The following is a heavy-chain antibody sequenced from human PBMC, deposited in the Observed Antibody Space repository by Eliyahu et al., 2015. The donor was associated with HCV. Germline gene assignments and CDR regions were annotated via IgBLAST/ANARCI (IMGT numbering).Heavy chain of an antibody. V-gene: IGHV3-53*01. D-gene: IGHD1-1*01. CDR1: GFXVADNH. J-gene: IGHJ4*02. Sequence: EVQLVEAGGGLIQPGGSLRXXXAASGFXVADNHXSXVRQAXGXGLEWVSVIHAEGTTYYADSLKGRFIISRDTSKNTLYLQMRSLRGDDTAVYYCARDFKLEYDTDGFFDYWGQGTLVTVSS. CDR2: IHAEGTT. CDR3: ARDFKLEYDTDGFFDY.